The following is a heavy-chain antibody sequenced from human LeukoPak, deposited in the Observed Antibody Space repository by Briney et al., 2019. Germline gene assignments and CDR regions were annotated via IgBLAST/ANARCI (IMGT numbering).Heavy chain of an antibody. CDR2: IYTSGST. CDR1: GGSISSGSYY. D-gene: IGHD3-10*01. J-gene: IGHJ5*02. CDR3: ARLVTMVRGGSNWFDP. V-gene: IGHV4-61*02. Sequence: SETLSLTCTVSGGSISSGSYYWSWIRQPAGKGLEWIGRIYTSGSTNYNPSLKSRVTISVDTSKNQFSLQLSSVTAADTAVYYCARLVTMVRGGSNWFDPWGQGTLVTVSS.